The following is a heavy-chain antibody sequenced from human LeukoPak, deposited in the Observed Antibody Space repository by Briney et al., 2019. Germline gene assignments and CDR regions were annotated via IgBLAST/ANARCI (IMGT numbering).Heavy chain of an antibody. CDR2: IWYDGSNK. Sequence: PGGSLRLSCAASGFTFSSYGMHWVRQAPGKGLEWVAVIWYDGSNKYYADSVKGRFTISRDNSKNTLYLQMNSLRAEDTAVYYCARDYGEGGYYFDYWGQGTLVTVSS. CDR1: GFTFSSYG. J-gene: IGHJ4*02. V-gene: IGHV3-33*01. D-gene: IGHD4-17*01. CDR3: ARDYGEGGYYFDY.